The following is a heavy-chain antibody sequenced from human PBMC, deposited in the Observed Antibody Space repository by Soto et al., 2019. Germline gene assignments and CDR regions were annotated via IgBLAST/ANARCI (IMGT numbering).Heavy chain of an antibody. V-gene: IGHV3-23*01. CDR2: ISKSGDAT. CDR3: VKGISFPDY. J-gene: IGHJ4*01. Sequence: EVQLLESGGGLVQPGGSLRLSCAVSGFTFASQAMSWVRQAPGKGLEWVAGISKSGDATYYTDFLKGRFTISRDISKNTLHLEMNGLRAEETAVYYCVKGISFPDYWGQGTLVTVSS. CDR1: GFTFASQA.